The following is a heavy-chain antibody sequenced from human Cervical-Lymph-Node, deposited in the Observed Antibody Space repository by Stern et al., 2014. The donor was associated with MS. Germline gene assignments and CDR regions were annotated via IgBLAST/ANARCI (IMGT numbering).Heavy chain of an antibody. Sequence: VQLVQSGGGLVKPGGSLRLSCAASGFMFRTYNMNWVRQAPGKGLEWVSAISSSSNYIYYADSVRGRFTISRDNAKNSLYLQMNSLRAEDTAVYYCARDDELYGLDYWGQGTLVTVSS. D-gene: IGHD2/OR15-2a*01. CDR3: ARDDELYGLDY. CDR2: ISSSSNYI. J-gene: IGHJ4*02. V-gene: IGHV3-21*01. CDR1: GFMFRTYN.